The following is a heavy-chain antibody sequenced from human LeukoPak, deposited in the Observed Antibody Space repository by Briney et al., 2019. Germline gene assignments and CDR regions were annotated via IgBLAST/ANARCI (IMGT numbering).Heavy chain of an antibody. D-gene: IGHD3-22*01. CDR3: AKSWSGITMIVVVPRGDPFDI. CDR1: GFTFSSYG. Sequence: GGSLRLSCAASGFTFSSYGMIWVRQAPGKGLEWVSAISGSGGSTYYADSVKGRFTISRDNSKNTLYLQMNSLRAEDTAVYYCAKSWSGITMIVVVPRGDPFDIWGQGTMVTVSS. J-gene: IGHJ3*02. V-gene: IGHV3-23*01. CDR2: ISGSGGST.